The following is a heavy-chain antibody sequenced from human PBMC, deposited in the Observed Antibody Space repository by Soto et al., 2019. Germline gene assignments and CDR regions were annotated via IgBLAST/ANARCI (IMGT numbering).Heavy chain of an antibody. Sequence: GASVKVSCKASGYTFSGYYMHWVRQAPGQGLEWMGWINPKSGGTNYAQKFQGWVTMTRDTSISTAYMELSRLRSDDTAVYYCARAQGNSTSWIYAFDIWGQGTMVTVSS. CDR2: INPKSGGT. D-gene: IGHD6-13*01. CDR1: GYTFSGYY. V-gene: IGHV1-2*04. CDR3: ARAQGNSTSWIYAFDI. J-gene: IGHJ3*02.